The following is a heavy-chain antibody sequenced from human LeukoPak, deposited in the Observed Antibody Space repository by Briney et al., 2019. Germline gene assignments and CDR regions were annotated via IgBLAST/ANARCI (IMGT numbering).Heavy chain of an antibody. Sequence: GGSLRLSCAASGFTFSSYSMNWVRQAPGKGLEWVSYISSSSSTIYYADSVKGRFTISRDNAKNSLYLQMNSLRAEDTAVYYCAKVFSVGIVPAAILDYWGQGTLVTVSS. CDR3: AKVFSVGIVPAAILDY. V-gene: IGHV3-48*04. CDR1: GFTFSSYS. CDR2: ISSSSSTI. J-gene: IGHJ4*02. D-gene: IGHD2-2*01.